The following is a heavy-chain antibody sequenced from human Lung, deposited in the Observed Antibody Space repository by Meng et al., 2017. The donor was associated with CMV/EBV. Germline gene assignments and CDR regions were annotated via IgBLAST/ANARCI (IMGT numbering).Heavy chain of an antibody. D-gene: IGHD3-22*01. J-gene: IGHJ4*02. CDR2: IYYSGGT. CDR3: AGGDSSYCDSSGYYTCGYRFDY. Sequence: GDCCSWIHQYPGKGLEPIGYIYYSGGTYYNPSLKSQVTITVHTSMTQFSLKLSSVPAVDTAMYSYAGGDSSYCDSSGYYTCGYRFDYWGQGTLVTVSS. V-gene: IGHV4-31*01. CDR1: GDC.